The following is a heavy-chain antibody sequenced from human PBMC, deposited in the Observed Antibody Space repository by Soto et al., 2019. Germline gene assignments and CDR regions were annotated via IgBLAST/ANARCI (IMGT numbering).Heavy chain of an antibody. CDR1: GASISGSRYY. J-gene: IGHJ6*01. CDR2: IYYSWST. V-gene: IGHV4-39*01. Sequence: PSETLSLTCTVSGASISGSRYYSGWMRQPPAKGLEWIGSIYYSWSTYYNPSLKSRVTISVDTSKNQFSLKLSSVTAADTAVYYCARHXGSEWLRNYCYYSGMDVWGQGTTVTVSS. D-gene: IGHD5-12*01. CDR3: ARHXGSEWLRNYCYYSGMDV.